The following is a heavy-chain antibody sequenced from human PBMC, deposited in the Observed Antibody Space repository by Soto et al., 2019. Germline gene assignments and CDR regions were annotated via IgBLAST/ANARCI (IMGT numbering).Heavy chain of an antibody. CDR3: ARDVEWELVALGYNVYALDV. Sequence: QVQLVQSGAEVKKPGASVRVSCRASGYIFTNHFIHWVRQVPGQGLDWMGVITPAGGTTHYAQKFQGRVTMTRDTSTNSVDMDLSSLRSEDTAVYYCARDVEWELVALGYNVYALDVWGQGTTVTVS. CDR2: ITPAGGTT. CDR1: GYIFTNHF. V-gene: IGHV1-46*01. D-gene: IGHD1-26*01. J-gene: IGHJ6*02.